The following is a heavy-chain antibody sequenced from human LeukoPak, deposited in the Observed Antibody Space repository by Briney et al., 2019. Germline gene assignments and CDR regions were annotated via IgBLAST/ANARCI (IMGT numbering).Heavy chain of an antibody. Sequence: SQTLSLACAVSGYSISSGYYWGWIRQPPGKGLEWIGSIYHTGSTYYNPSLQSRVTISLDSPKNQFSLKLTSVTAADTAVYYCASGGTAVVMALTYYFDTWGQGTPVTVSS. J-gene: IGHJ4*02. V-gene: IGHV4-38-2*01. D-gene: IGHD3-22*01. CDR1: GYSISSGYY. CDR2: IYHTGST. CDR3: ASGGTAVVMALTYYFDT.